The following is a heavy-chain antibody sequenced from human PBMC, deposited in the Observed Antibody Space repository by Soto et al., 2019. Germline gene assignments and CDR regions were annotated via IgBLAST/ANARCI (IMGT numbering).Heavy chain of an antibody. J-gene: IGHJ4*02. V-gene: IGHV1-3*01. Sequence: GASLKVSCKASGYTFTSYYMHWVRQAPGQGLEWMGWINAGNGNTKYSQKFQGRVTITRDTSASTAYMELSSLRSEDTALYYCARAVAVPADFDYWGQGTLVTVSS. CDR2: INAGNGNT. CDR1: GYTFTSYY. CDR3: ARAVAVPADFDY. D-gene: IGHD6-19*01.